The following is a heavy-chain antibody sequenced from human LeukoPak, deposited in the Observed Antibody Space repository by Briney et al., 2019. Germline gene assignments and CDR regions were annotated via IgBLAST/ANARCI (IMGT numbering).Heavy chain of an antibody. V-gene: IGHV1-2*02. J-gene: IGHJ4*02. Sequence: ASVKVSCKASGYTFTGYYMHWVRQAPGQGLEWMEWINPNSGGTNYAQKFQGRVTMTRDTSISTAYMELSRLRSDDTAVYYCARDQGSGWANDYWGQGTLVTVSS. CDR2: INPNSGGT. D-gene: IGHD6-19*01. CDR3: ARDQGSGWANDY. CDR1: GYTFTGYY.